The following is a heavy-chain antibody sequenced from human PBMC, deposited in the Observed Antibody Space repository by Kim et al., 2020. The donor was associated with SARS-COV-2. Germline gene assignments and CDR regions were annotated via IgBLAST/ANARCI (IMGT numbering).Heavy chain of an antibody. V-gene: IGHV3-15*01. CDR3: TTEPPITMVRGVIDY. Sequence: GGSLRLSCAASGFTFSNAWMSWVRQAPGKGLEWVGRIKSKTDGGTTDYAAPVKGRFTISRDDSKNTLYLQMNSLKTEDTAVYYCTTEPPITMVRGVIDYWGQGTLVTVSS. CDR1: GFTFSNAW. CDR2: IKSKTDGGTT. J-gene: IGHJ4*02. D-gene: IGHD3-10*01.